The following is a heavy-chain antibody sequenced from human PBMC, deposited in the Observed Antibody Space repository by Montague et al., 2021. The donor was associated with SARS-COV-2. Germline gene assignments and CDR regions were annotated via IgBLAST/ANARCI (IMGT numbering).Heavy chain of an antibody. J-gene: IGHJ6*03. CDR3: ARLRDGVVPSPILGVGPYYSYYFIDV. CDR1: GGSFSCYH. V-gene: IGHV4-34*01. Sequence: SETLSLTCAVYGGSFSCYHWNWIRQPLGKGLEWIGEINHGGITNYNPSPKSRLTISADTSKNQFSLKLTSVAAADTAVYYCARLRDGVVPSPILGVGPYYSYYFIDVWGKGTTVTVSS. D-gene: IGHD3-10*01. CDR2: INHGGIT.